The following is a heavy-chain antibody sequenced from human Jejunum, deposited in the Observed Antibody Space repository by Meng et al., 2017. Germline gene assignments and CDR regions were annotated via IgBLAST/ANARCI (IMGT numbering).Heavy chain of an antibody. J-gene: IGHJ4*02. V-gene: IGHV4-61*08. Sequence: VPVPASGPGLVKPSEPLSLTSTFSGGSVSSAAYYWNWIRQPPGKGLEWIGYIYYSGGTTYSPSLNSRVTISIDTAKNQVSLKVSSVTAADTAVYYCAHSSSSSSFGFDYWGQGTLVTVSS. CDR3: AHSSSSSSFGFDY. D-gene: IGHD6-6*01. CDR1: GGSVSSAAYY. CDR2: IYYSGGT.